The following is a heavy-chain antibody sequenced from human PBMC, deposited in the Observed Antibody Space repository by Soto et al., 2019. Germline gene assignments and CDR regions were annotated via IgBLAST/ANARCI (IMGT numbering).Heavy chain of an antibody. D-gene: IGHD3-16*01. Sequence: ASVKVSCKASGYTFTSYYMHCVRQAPGQGLEWMGIINPSGGSTSYAQKFQGRDTMTRDTSTSTVYMELSSLRSEGTVVYYCARDEGALPPYYFDYWGQGTLVTVSS. CDR2: INPSGGST. V-gene: IGHV1-46*01. CDR3: ARDEGALPPYYFDY. CDR1: GYTFTSYY. J-gene: IGHJ4*02.